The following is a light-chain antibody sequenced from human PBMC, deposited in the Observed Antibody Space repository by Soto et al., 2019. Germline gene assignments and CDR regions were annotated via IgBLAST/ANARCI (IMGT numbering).Light chain of an antibody. J-gene: IGKJ4*01. CDR2: YAS. V-gene: IGKV1-33*01. CDR3: QQYENLVT. CDR1: PDITYY. Sequence: DIQMTQSPSSLSASVGDRVTITRQASPDITYYLNWYQQKPGKAPKLVIYYASNLETGVPPRFGGSGSRRDFTFSISSPRPEDVATYCCQQYENLVTFGGGAKVDIK.